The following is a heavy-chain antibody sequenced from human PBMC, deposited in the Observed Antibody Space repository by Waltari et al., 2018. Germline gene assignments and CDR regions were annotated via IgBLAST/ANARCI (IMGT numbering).Heavy chain of an antibody. J-gene: IGHJ6*02. CDR2: TRSKDNVGKT. Sequence: EVQLVESGGGLVQPGRSLRLSCTASGFTFGDYPMSWVRQAPGTGREWVGFTRSKDNVGKTDNAASVKGRFTILREDSKVIAYLQMNSLKTEDTAVYYWVWGITPMGSYYYYGMDVWGQGTTVTVSS. CDR1: GFTFGDYP. CDR3: VWGITPMGSYYYYGMDV. D-gene: IGHD5-18*01. V-gene: IGHV3-49*04.